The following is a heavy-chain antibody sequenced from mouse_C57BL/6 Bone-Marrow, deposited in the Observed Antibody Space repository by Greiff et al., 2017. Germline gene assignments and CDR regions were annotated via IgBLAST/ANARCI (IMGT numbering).Heavy chain of an antibody. CDR2: IDPENGDT. J-gene: IGHJ1*03. Sequence: EVQLQQSGAELVRPGASVKLSCTASGFNIKDDYMHWVKQRPEQGLEWIGWIDPENGDTEYASKFQGKATITADTSSNTAYLQLSSLTSEDTAVYYCTTGDGYSRWYFDVWGTGTTVTVSS. D-gene: IGHD2-3*01. V-gene: IGHV14-4*01. CDR3: TTGDGYSRWYFDV. CDR1: GFNIKDDY.